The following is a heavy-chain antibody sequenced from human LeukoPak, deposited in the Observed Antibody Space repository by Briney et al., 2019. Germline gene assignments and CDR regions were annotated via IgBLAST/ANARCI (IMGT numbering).Heavy chain of an antibody. CDR2: ISGSGGST. J-gene: IGHJ4*02. D-gene: IGHD4-17*01. Sequence: GGSLRLSCAASGFTFSSYAMSWVRQAPGKGLEWVSAISGSGGSTYYADSVKGRFTISRDNSKNTLYLQMNSLRAEDTAVYYCAHHYGDYPYNFDYWGQGTLVTVSS. V-gene: IGHV3-23*01. CDR3: AHHYGDYPYNFDY. CDR1: GFTFSSYA.